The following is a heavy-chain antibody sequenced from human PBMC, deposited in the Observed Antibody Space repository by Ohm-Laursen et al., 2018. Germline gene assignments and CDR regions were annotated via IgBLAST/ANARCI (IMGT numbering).Heavy chain of an antibody. CDR3: ARDASLGQSSDPYGSDY. Sequence: SLRLSCAASGFTVSGNYMSWVRQAPGKGLEWVSIIYTGDNTYYADSVKGRFTISRDSSKNTLYLQMNSLSVEDTAVYYCARDASLGQSSDPYGSDYWGQGTLVTVSS. D-gene: IGHD6-19*01. CDR1: GFTVSGNY. CDR2: IYTGDNT. V-gene: IGHV3-66*01. J-gene: IGHJ4*02.